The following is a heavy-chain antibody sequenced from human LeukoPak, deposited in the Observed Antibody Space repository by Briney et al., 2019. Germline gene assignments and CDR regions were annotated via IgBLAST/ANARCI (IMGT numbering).Heavy chain of an antibody. Sequence: SETLSLTCTVSGGSISSSSYYWGWIRQPPGKGLEWIGSIYYSGSTYYNPSLKSRVTISVDTSKNQFSLKLSSVTAADTAVYYCARQSWRDYDILTGYYRERVGNWFDPWGQGTLVTVSS. CDR2: IYYSGST. CDR1: GGSISSSSYY. CDR3: ARQSWRDYDILTGYYRERVGNWFDP. J-gene: IGHJ5*02. V-gene: IGHV4-39*01. D-gene: IGHD3-9*01.